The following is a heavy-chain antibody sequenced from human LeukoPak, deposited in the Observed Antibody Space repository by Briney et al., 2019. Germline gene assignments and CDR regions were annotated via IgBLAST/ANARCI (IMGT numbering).Heavy chain of an antibody. J-gene: IGHJ2*01. V-gene: IGHV3-64*01. CDR3: ARVPAAVLVPLSWYFDL. Sequence: GGSLRLSCAASGFTFSSYAMHWVRQAPGKGLEYVSAISSNGGSTYYANSVKGRFTISRDNSKNTLYLQMGSLRAEDMAVYYCARVPAAVLVPLSWYFDLWGRGTLVTVSS. CDR2: ISSNGGST. CDR1: GFTFSSYA. D-gene: IGHD2-2*01.